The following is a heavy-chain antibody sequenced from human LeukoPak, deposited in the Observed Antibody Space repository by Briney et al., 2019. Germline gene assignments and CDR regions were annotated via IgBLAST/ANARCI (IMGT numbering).Heavy chain of an antibody. D-gene: IGHD6-19*01. CDR1: GFTFSSYG. Sequence: PGGSLRLSCAASGFTFSSYGIHWVRQAPGKGLEWVAVISHDGSNKFYADSVKGRFTISRDNSKNTMYLQMNSLRAEDTAVYYCAKEEYYDSSGWVGDYWGQGTLVTVPS. J-gene: IGHJ4*02. CDR3: AKEEYYDSSGWVGDY. V-gene: IGHV3-30*18. CDR2: ISHDGSNK.